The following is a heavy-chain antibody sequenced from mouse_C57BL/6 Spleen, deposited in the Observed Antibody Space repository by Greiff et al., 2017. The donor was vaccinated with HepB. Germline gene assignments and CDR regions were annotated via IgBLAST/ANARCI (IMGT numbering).Heavy chain of an antibody. D-gene: IGHD2-3*01. Sequence: EVKLVESGGGLVKPGGSLKLSCAASGFTFSDYGMHWVRQAPEKGLKWVAYISSGSSTIYYADTVKGRFPISRDNAKNTLFLQMTSLRSEDTAMYYCARGWYWYFDVWGTGTTVTVSS. J-gene: IGHJ1*03. CDR1: GFTFSDYG. V-gene: IGHV5-17*01. CDR3: ARGWYWYFDV. CDR2: ISSGSSTI.